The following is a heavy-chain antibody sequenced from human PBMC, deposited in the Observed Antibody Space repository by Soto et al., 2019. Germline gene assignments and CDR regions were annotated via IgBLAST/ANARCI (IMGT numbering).Heavy chain of an antibody. CDR1: GFTFISHS. Sequence: VGSLRLSRAASGFTFISHSMNWVRQAPGKGLEWVSSISSSSSYIYYADSVKGRFTISRDNAKNSLYLQMNSLRADDTAVYYCVRSGSGDFDYRGQGTLVTVSP. V-gene: IGHV3-21*01. D-gene: IGHD1-26*01. J-gene: IGHJ4*02. CDR3: VRSGSGDFDY. CDR2: ISSSSSYI.